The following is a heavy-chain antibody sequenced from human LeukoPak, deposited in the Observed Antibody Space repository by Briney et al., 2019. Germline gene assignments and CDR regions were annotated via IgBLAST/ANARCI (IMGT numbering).Heavy chain of an antibody. CDR3: ASGVGVVAATPILYYYMDV. V-gene: IGHV1-2*02. Sequence: ASVRVSCKASGYTFTGYYMHWVRQAPGQGLEWMGWINPNSGGTNYAQKFQGRVTMTRDTSISTAYMELSRLRSDDTAVYYCASGVGVVAATPILYYYMDVWGKGTTVTGSS. CDR2: INPNSGGT. D-gene: IGHD2-15*01. CDR1: GYTFTGYY. J-gene: IGHJ6*03.